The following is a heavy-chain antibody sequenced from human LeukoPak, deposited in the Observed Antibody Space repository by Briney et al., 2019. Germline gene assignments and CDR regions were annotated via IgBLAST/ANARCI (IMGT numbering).Heavy chain of an antibody. D-gene: IGHD5-24*01. CDR3: AKVGDGYNYSPPGH. V-gene: IGHV3-30*02. CDR2: IRYDGSKK. Sequence: GGSLRPSCAASGFTFSSYGMHWVRQAPGKGLEWVTFIRYDGSKKFYAESVKGRFTISRDNSKNTLYLQMNSLRTEDTAVYYCAKVGDGYNYSPPGHWGQGSLVTVSS. CDR1: GFTFSSYG. J-gene: IGHJ4*02.